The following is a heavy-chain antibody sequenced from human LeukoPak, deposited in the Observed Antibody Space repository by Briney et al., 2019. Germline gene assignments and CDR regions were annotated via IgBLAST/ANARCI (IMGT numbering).Heavy chain of an antibody. CDR2: IKQDGSEK. CDR3: ARAGQVVPAAMGY. V-gene: IGHV3-7*04. J-gene: IGHJ4*02. D-gene: IGHD2-2*01. CDR1: GFTFSSYW. Sequence: GGSLRLSCAASGFTFSSYWMSWVRQAPGKGLEWVANIKQDGSEKYYVDSVKGRFTISRDNAKNSLYLQMNSLRAEDTAVYYCARAGQVVPAAMGYWGQGTLVTVSS.